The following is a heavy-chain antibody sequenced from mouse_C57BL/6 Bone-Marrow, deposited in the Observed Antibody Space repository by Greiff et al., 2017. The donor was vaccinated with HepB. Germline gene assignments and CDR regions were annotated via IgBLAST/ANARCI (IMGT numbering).Heavy chain of an antibody. Sequence: EVHLVESGGGLVQPGGSLKLSCAASGFTFSDYGMAWVRQAPRKGPEWVAFISNLAYSIYYADTVTGRFTISRENAKNTLYLEMSSLRSEDTAMYYCARAYYYGSSHYFDYWGQGTTLTVSS. J-gene: IGHJ2*01. CDR3: ARAYYYGSSHYFDY. V-gene: IGHV5-15*01. CDR1: GFTFSDYG. D-gene: IGHD1-1*01. CDR2: ISNLAYSI.